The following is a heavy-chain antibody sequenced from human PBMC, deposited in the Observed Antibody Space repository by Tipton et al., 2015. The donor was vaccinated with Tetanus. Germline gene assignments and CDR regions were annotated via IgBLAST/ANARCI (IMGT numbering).Heavy chain of an antibody. V-gene: IGHV4-34*01. CDR3: ARHSPYSSSWEDYYYYYGMDV. CDR2: INHSGST. CDR1: GGSFSGYY. D-gene: IGHD6-13*01. Sequence: TLSLTCAVYGGSFSGYYWSWIRQPPGKGLEWIGEINHSGSTNYNPSPKSRVTISVDTSKNQFSLKLSSVTAADTAVYYCARHSPYSSSWEDYYYYYGMDVWGQGTTVTVSS. J-gene: IGHJ6*02.